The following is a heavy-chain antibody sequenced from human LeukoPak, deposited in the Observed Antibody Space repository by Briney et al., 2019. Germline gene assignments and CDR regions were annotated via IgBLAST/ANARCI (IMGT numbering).Heavy chain of an antibody. J-gene: IGHJ4*02. D-gene: IGHD5-18*01. CDR2: IYYSGST. CDR3: ARGGLWSSSGLDY. CDR1: GGSIGSYY. Sequence: TASKTLSLTCTVSGGSIGSYYWSWIRQPPGKGLEWIGYIYYSGSTNYNPSLKSRVTISVDTSKNQFSLKLSSVTAADTAVYYCARGGLWSSSGLDYWGQGTLVTVSS. V-gene: IGHV4-59*01.